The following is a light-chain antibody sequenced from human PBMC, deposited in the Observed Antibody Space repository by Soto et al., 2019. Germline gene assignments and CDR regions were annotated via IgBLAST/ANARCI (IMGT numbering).Light chain of an antibody. Sequence: EIVLTQSPDTLSLSPGERATLSCRASQSVSSPDLAWYQQKPGQAPRLLIYGASNRITGIPDRFSGSGSGTDFTLTISRLEPEDFAVYFCQHYSSSLTFGGGTKVEIK. CDR1: QSVSSPD. CDR3: QHYSSSLT. V-gene: IGKV3-20*01. J-gene: IGKJ4*01. CDR2: GAS.